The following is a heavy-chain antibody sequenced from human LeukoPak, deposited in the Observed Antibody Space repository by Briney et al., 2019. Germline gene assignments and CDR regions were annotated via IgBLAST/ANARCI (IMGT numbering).Heavy chain of an antibody. D-gene: IGHD2-15*01. CDR2: INPDSGGT. CDR3: ARLSCSTGSCYNDY. V-gene: IGHV1-2*02. Sequence: ASVKVSCKASGYTFTGYYMHWVRQAPGQGLEWMGWINPDSGGTNYAQKFQGRVTMTRDTSISTAYMELSSLRSDDTAVYYCARLSCSTGSCYNDYWGQGTLVTVSS. J-gene: IGHJ4*02. CDR1: GYTFTGYY.